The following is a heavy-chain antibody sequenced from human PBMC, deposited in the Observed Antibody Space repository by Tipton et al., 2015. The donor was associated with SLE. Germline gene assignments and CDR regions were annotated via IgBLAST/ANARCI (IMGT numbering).Heavy chain of an antibody. J-gene: IGHJ3*02. Sequence: LRLSCTVSGGSISSYYWSWIRQPPGKGLEWIGYIYYSGSTNYNPSLKSRVTISVDTSKNQFSLKLSSVTAADTAVYYCARGAGDSPDAFDIWGQGTMVTVSS. CDR2: IYYSGST. CDR3: ARGAGDSPDAFDI. V-gene: IGHV4-59*12. CDR1: GGSISSYY. D-gene: IGHD6-19*01.